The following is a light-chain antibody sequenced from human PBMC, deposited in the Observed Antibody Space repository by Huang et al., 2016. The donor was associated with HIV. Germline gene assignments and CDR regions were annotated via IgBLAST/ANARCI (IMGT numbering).Light chain of an antibody. J-gene: IGKJ2*01. CDR2: GAS. CDR1: QSVNSN. Sequence: EIVMTQSPATVSVSPGARATLSCRASQSVNSNLAWYQQKPGQAPRLLTYGASTRASGIPARFSGSGSGTEFTLTISSLQSEDFAVYYCQQYNDWPPMYTFGQGTKLEIK. V-gene: IGKV3-15*01. CDR3: QQYNDWPPMYT.